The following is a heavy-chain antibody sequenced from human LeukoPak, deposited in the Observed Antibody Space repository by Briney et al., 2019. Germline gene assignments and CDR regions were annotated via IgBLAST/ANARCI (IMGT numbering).Heavy chain of an antibody. CDR1: GFPFSSYW. V-gene: IGHV3-74*01. J-gene: IGHJ6*02. CDR3: ASDSPYYGMDV. Sequence: GGSLRLPCAASGFPFSSYWMHWVRQVPGKGLLWVSRINSDGSATIYADSVRGRFTISRDNAKNTLYLQMSGLRVEDTAVYHCASDSPYYGMDVWGQGTTVTASS. CDR2: INSDGSAT.